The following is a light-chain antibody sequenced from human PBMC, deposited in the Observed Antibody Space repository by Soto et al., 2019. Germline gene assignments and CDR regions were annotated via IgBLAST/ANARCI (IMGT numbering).Light chain of an antibody. Sequence: EIVMTQSPATLSVSPGERATLSCRASQSVSSYLAWYQQKPGQAPRLLIYGTSSRATGIPARFSGSGSGTDFTLTISSLEPEDFAVYYCQQRSNWPPSFGGGTKVDIK. V-gene: IGKV3-11*01. J-gene: IGKJ4*01. CDR2: GTS. CDR1: QSVSSY. CDR3: QQRSNWPPS.